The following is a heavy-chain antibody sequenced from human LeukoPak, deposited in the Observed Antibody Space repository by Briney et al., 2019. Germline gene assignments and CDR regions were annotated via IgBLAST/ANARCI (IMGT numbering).Heavy chain of an antibody. CDR2: IKQDGSEK. Sequence: GGSLRLSCAASGFTFSSYWMSWVRQAPGKGLEWAANIKQDGSEKYYVDSVKGRFTISRDNAKNSLYLQMNSLRAEDTAVYYCARVGTGRDFDWFGLDYWGQGTLVTVSS. CDR3: ARVGTGRDFDWFGLDY. J-gene: IGHJ4*02. CDR1: GFTFSSYW. D-gene: IGHD3-9*01. V-gene: IGHV3-7*01.